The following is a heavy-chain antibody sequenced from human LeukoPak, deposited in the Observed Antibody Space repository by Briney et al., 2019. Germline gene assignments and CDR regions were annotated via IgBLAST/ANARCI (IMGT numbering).Heavy chain of an antibody. CDR3: ARGPYYYDSSGIARPPSDY. V-gene: IGHV1-24*01. J-gene: IGHJ4*02. Sequence: GASVKVSCKVSGYTLTELSMHWVRQAPGKGLEWMGGFDPEDDETIYAQKFQGRVTMTRDMSTSTVYMELSSLRSEDTAVYYCARGPYYYDSSGIARPPSDYWGQGTLVTVSS. D-gene: IGHD3-22*01. CDR1: GYTLTELS. CDR2: FDPEDDET.